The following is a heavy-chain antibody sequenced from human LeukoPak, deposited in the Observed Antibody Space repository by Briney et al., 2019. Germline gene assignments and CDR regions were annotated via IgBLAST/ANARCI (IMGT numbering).Heavy chain of an antibody. CDR2: INPNSGGT. CDR1: GYTFTGYY. D-gene: IGHD3-10*01. V-gene: IGHV1-2*02. Sequence: APVKVSCKASGYTFTGYYMHWVRQAPGQGLEWMGWINPNSGGTNYAQKFQGRVTMTRDTSISTAYMELSRLRSDDTAVYYCAREPLLLWFGELLYWGQGTLVTVSS. J-gene: IGHJ4*02. CDR3: AREPLLLWFGELLY.